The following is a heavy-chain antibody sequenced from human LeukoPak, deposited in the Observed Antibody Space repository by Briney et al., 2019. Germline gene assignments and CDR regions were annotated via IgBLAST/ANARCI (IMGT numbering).Heavy chain of an antibody. Sequence: LSETLSLTCTVSGGSISSRNYYWSWIRQPPGKGLEWIGFIHYSGDTYYKPSLKSRLTISLDTSKNLFSLNVNSVTAADTAVYFCASNYWSYYYNAMDVWGQGTTVTVSS. D-gene: IGHD2-8*02. V-gene: IGHV4-30-4*01. J-gene: IGHJ6*02. CDR1: GGSISSRNYY. CDR2: IHYSGDT. CDR3: ASNYWSYYYNAMDV.